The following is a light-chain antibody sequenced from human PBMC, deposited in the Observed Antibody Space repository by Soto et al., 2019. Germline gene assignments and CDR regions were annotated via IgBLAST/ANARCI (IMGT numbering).Light chain of an antibody. V-gene: IGKV2-30*01. CDR3: RQATHCPRT. CDR1: QSLEYSDGKIY. CDR2: KVS. J-gene: IGKJ1*01. Sequence: DVVMTQSPLSLPVTLGQPASISCRSNQSLEYSDGKIYLNWFEQRPGQYSRRLINKVSDRDSGVPDRFSGSVSGTDFTLKISRVEAEDVGVYYCRQATHCPRTFGQGTKVEIK.